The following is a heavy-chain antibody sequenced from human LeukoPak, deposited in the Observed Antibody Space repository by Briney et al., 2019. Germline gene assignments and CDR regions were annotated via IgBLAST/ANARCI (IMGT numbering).Heavy chain of an antibody. CDR3: AKRLAHGSYYAFDI. D-gene: IGHD3-10*01. J-gene: IGHJ3*02. V-gene: IGHV3-23*01. CDR2: ISGSGGST. Sequence: GGSLRLSCAVSGVTFSSYAMNWVRQAPGKGLEWVSDISGSGGSTNDADSVKGRFTISRDRSRNTLYLLMDSLRAEDTAVYYCAKRLAHGSYYAFDIWGQETMVTASS. CDR1: GVTFSSYA.